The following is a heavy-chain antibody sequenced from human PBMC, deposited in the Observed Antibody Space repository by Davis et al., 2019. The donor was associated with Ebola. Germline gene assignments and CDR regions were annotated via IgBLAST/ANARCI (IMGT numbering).Heavy chain of an antibody. D-gene: IGHD3-10*01. CDR1: GFTVSSNY. CDR3: ARGIPDPYYGSGSSYYYYYGMDV. CDR2: IYSGGST. J-gene: IGHJ6*02. Sequence: GGSLRLSCAASGFTVSSNYMSWVRQAPGKGLEWVSVIYSGGSTYYADSVKGRFTISRDNAKNSLYLQMNSLRAEDTAVYYCARGIPDPYYGSGSSYYYYYGMDVWGQGTTVTVSS. V-gene: IGHV3-53*01.